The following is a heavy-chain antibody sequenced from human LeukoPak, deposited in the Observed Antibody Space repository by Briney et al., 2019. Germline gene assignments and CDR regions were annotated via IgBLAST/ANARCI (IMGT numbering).Heavy chain of an antibody. V-gene: IGHV1-24*01. J-gene: IGHJ5*02. D-gene: IGHD1-26*01. CDR1: GYTLTELS. CDR2: FDPEDGET. CDR3: ATGPIVGPNYNWFDP. Sequence: ASVKVSCKVSGYTLTELSMHWVRQAPGKGLEWMGGFDPEDGETIYAQKFQGRVTMTEDTSTDTAYMELSSLRSEDTAVYYCATGPIVGPNYNWFDPWGQGTLVTVSS.